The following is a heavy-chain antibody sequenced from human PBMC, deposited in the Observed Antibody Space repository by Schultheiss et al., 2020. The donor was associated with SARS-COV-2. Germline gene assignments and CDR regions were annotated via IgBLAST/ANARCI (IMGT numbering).Heavy chain of an antibody. CDR2: ISWNSGSI. CDR3: ASAPTVTTWGSDY. Sequence: SLKISCAASGFTFDDYAMHWVRQAPGKGLEWVSGISWNSGSIGYADSVKGRFTISRDNAKNSLYLQMNSLRAEDTAVYYCASAPTVTTWGSDYWGQGTLVTVSS. V-gene: IGHV3-9*01. J-gene: IGHJ4*02. D-gene: IGHD4-17*01. CDR1: GFTFDDYA.